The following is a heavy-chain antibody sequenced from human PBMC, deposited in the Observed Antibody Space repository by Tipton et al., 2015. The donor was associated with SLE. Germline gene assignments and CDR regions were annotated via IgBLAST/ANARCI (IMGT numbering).Heavy chain of an antibody. D-gene: IGHD1-7*01. V-gene: IGHV1-69*01. CDR3: ARGLVSRFTGTSKFFFHALDV. Sequence: VQLVQSGAEVKKPGESLKISCKETDQNDSDFRFNSYWIGWVRQVAGKGLEWMGGTMPVWGFVHYAQRFQGRATISADESADTADMELNNLRIEDTAVYYCARGLVSRFTGTSKFFFHALDVWGRGTTIIVSS. J-gene: IGHJ6*02. CDR1: DFRFNSYW. CDR2: TMPVWGFV.